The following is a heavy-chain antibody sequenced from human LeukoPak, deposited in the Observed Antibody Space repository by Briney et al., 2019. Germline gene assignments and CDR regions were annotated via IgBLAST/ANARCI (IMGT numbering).Heavy chain of an antibody. J-gene: IGHJ6*04. CDR1: GGSVSSASYY. CDR2: IYYSGST. Sequence: SETLSLTCTVSGGSVSSASYYWSWIRQPPGKGLEWIGYIYYSGSTNYNPSLKRRVTISVDTSKNQFSLKLSSVTAADSAVYYCARHSVTQTILTGYYYYYGMDVWGKGTTVSVSS. D-gene: IGHD3-9*01. CDR3: ARHSVTQTILTGYYYYYGMDV. V-gene: IGHV4-61*01.